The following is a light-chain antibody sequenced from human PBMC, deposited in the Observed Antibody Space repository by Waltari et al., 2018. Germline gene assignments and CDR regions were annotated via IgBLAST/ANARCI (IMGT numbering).Light chain of an antibody. Sequence: QSVLTQPPSVSAAPGQKVTISCSGSTSNIGNNYVSWYQQAPGTAPKLLIHSNNESTAGILDRFSGSKSGASATLGITGLQTVDEADYYCGTWDSSLSAGVFGGGTKVTV. CDR3: GTWDSSLSAGV. J-gene: IGLJ3*02. CDR1: TSNIGNNY. CDR2: SNN. V-gene: IGLV1-51*01.